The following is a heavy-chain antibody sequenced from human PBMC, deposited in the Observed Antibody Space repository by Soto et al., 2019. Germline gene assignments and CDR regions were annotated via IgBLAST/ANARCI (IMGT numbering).Heavy chain of an antibody. J-gene: IGHJ2*01. CDR1: GFTFSSYA. Sequence: GGSLRLSCAASGFTFSSYAMSWVRQAPGKGLEWVSAISGSGGSTYYADSVKGRFTISRDNSKNTLYLQMNSLRAEDTAVYYCAKGVGGGYDYWYFDPWGRGTLVTVSS. D-gene: IGHD5-12*01. CDR3: AKGVGGGYDYWYFDP. V-gene: IGHV3-23*01. CDR2: ISGSGGST.